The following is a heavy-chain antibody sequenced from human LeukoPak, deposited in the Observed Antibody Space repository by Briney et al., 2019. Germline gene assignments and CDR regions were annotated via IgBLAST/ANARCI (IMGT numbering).Heavy chain of an antibody. CDR2: ISTSGST. J-gene: IGHJ6*03. CDR3: ARDFGGRDYYDYYYMDV. CDR1: GGSISSYY. Sequence: SETLSLTCTVSGGSISSYYWSWIRQPAGKGLEWIGRISTSGSTNYNPSLKSRVTMSVDTSKNHFSLRLSSVTAADTAVYYCARDFGGRDYYDYYYMDVWGKRTTVTVSS. V-gene: IGHV4-4*07. D-gene: IGHD3-10*01.